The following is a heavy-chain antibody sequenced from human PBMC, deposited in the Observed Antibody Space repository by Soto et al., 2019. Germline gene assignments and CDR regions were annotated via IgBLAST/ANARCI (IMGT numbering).Heavy chain of an antibody. CDR1: GYSFTSYW. CDR3: ARRGYYDDSSGYYRGRRRYYYYYGMDV. V-gene: IGHV5-10-1*01. D-gene: IGHD3-22*01. CDR2: IDPSDSYT. Sequence: GESLKISCKGSGYSFTSYWISWVRQMPGKGLEWMGRIDPSDSYTNYSPSFQGHVTISADKSISTAYLQWSSLKASDTAMYYCARRGYYDDSSGYYRGRRRYYYYYGMDVWGQGTTVTVSS. J-gene: IGHJ6*02.